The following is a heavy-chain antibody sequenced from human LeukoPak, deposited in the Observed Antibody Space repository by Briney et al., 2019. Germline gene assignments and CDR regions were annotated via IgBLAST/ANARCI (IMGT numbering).Heavy chain of an antibody. CDR2: IYHSGST. D-gene: IGHD6-13*01. CDR1: GYSISSGYY. V-gene: IGHV4-38-2*02. J-gene: IGHJ6*03. CDR3: ARSAAGTGNYYYMDV. Sequence: PSETLSLTCTVSGYSISSGYYWGWIRQPPGKGLEWIGSIYHSGSTYYNPSLKSRVTMSVDTSKNQFSLKLSSVTAADTAVYYCARSAAGTGNYYYMDVWGEGTTVTVSS.